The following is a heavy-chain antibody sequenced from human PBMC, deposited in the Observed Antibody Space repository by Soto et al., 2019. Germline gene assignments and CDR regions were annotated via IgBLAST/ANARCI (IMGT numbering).Heavy chain of an antibody. CDR3: AKILGYCSGGSCYSVQTKIHDS. Sequence: HPGGSLRLSCAASGFTFSSYAMSWVRQAPGKGLEWVSAISGSGGSTYYADSVKGRFTISRDNSKNTLYLQMNSLRAEDTAVYYCAKILGYCSGGSCYSVQTKIHDSWGQGILVTVSS. CDR2: ISGSGGST. D-gene: IGHD2-15*01. CDR1: GFTFSSYA. J-gene: IGHJ4*02. V-gene: IGHV3-23*01.